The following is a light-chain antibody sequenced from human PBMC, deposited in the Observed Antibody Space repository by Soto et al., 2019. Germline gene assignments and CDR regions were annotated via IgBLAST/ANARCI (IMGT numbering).Light chain of an antibody. CDR2: EVS. CDR1: SSDVGGYNY. Sequence: QSALTQPASVSGSPGQSITISCTGTSSDVGGYNYVSWYQQHPGKAPKLMIYEVSNRPAGASNRFSGSESGNTASLTISGLQDEDEADYYCSSYTSSSTLVFGGGTKVTVL. V-gene: IGLV2-14*01. CDR3: SSYTSSSTLV. J-gene: IGLJ3*02.